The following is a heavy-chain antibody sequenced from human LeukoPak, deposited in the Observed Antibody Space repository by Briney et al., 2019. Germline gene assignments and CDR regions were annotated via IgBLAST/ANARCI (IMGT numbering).Heavy chain of an antibody. Sequence: ASVKVSCKASGYTFTSYGISWVRQAPGQGLEWMGWISAYNGNTNYAQKLQGRVTMTTDTSTSTAYMGLRSLRSDDTAVYYCAREVRQLLWFGAVGNYMDVWGKGTTVTVSS. V-gene: IGHV1-18*01. D-gene: IGHD3-10*01. J-gene: IGHJ6*03. CDR1: GYTFTSYG. CDR3: AREVRQLLWFGAVGNYMDV. CDR2: ISAYNGNT.